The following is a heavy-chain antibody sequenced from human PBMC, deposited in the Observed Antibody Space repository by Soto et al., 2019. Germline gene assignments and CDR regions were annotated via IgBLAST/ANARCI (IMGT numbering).Heavy chain of an antibody. Sequence: VQLVESGGGLVQPGRSLRLSCAAYSFTFGDYAMHWVRQTPGKGLEWVSCISWDSGNIVYVDSVEGRFTISRDNAKNSLFLQMNSLRPEDTAFYYCTKGYTTSCFAHFDYWGQGALVTASS. D-gene: IGHD2-2*01. CDR3: TKGYTTSCFAHFDY. V-gene: IGHV3-9*01. J-gene: IGHJ4*02. CDR2: ISWDSGNI. CDR1: SFTFGDYA.